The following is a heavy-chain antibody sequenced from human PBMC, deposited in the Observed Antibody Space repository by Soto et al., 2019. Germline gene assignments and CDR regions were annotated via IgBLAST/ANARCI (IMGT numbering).Heavy chain of an antibody. CDR2: ISAYNGNT. D-gene: IGHD6-13*01. CDR3: ARDAYSSSWSRVAY. J-gene: IGHJ4*02. Sequence: ASVKVSLKASCFTPSSYGISWGRQAPGQGLEWMGWISAYNGNTNYAQKLQGRVTMTTDTSTSTAYMELRSLRSDDTAVYYCARDAYSSSWSRVAYWGQGTLVTVSS. V-gene: IGHV1-18*01. CDR1: CFTPSSYG.